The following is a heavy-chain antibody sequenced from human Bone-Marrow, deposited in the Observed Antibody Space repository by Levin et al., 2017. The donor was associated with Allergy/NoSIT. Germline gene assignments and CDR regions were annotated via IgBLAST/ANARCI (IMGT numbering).Heavy chain of an antibody. J-gene: IGHJ6*02. CDR2: SYYSGAT. Sequence: AGGSLRLSCTVSGGSIDSTTYYWGWIRQTPGKGLEWIGCSYYSGATYYNPSLRSRVTISVDTSKNQFSLKLSSVTAADTAVYYCARRSPFGSSHMDVWGQGTTVTVSS. CDR3: ARRSPFGSSHMDV. V-gene: IGHV4-39*01. CDR1: GGSIDSTTYY. D-gene: IGHD6-13*01.